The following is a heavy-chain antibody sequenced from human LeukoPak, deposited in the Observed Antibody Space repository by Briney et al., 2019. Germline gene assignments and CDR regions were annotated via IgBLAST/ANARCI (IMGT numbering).Heavy chain of an antibody. CDR2: LSWNSGSI. CDR3: AKGGGGYSYYYYMDV. D-gene: IGHD3-10*01. J-gene: IGHJ6*03. Sequence: GRSLRLSCAASGFTFDDYAMHWVPQAPGKGLEWVSGLSWNSGSIGYADSVKGRFTISRDNAKNSLYLQMNSLRAEAMALYYCAKGGGGYSYYYYMDVWGEGTTVTVSS. CDR1: GFTFDDYA. V-gene: IGHV3-9*03.